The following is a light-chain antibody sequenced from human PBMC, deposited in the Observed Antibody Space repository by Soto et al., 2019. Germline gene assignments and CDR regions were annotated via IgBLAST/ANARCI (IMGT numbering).Light chain of an antibody. CDR3: SSYTTTTRL. J-gene: IGLJ3*02. CDR1: SSDIGSNNY. Sequence: QSALTQPASVSGSPGQSITISCTGTSSDIGSNNYVSWFQQRPGKAPPLIIYEVSNRPSGVSTHFSGSKSGNTASLTISGLLPEDEAEYYCSSYTTTTRLFGGGTKVTVL. CDR2: EVS. V-gene: IGLV2-14*01.